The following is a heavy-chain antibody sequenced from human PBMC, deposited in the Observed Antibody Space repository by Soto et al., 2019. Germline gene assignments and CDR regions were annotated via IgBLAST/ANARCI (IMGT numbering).Heavy chain of an antibody. J-gene: IGHJ4*02. CDR3: AMHYTCSSTSCYTARVDY. V-gene: IGHV1-69*13. Sequence: ASVKVSCKASGGTFSSYAISWVRQAPGQGLEWMGGIIPIFGTANYAQKFQGRVTITADESTSTAYMELSSLRSEDTAVYYCAMHYTCSSTSCYTARVDYWGQGTLVTVSS. D-gene: IGHD2-2*02. CDR2: IIPIFGTA. CDR1: GGTFSSYA.